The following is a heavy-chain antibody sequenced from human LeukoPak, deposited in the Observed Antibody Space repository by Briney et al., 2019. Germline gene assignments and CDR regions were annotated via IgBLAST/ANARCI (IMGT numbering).Heavy chain of an antibody. V-gene: IGHV3-11*01. J-gene: IGHJ4*02. Sequence: KPGGSLRLSCAASGFTFSDYYMTWIRQAPGKGLEWVSYISSSGSTIYYADSAKGRFTISRDNAKNSLYLQMDSLRAEDTAVYYCARASGTYDTTYYYGSGSYYYWGQGTLVTVSS. CDR2: ISSSGSTI. CDR1: GFTFSDYY. CDR3: ARASGTYDTTYYYGSGSYYY. D-gene: IGHD3-10*01.